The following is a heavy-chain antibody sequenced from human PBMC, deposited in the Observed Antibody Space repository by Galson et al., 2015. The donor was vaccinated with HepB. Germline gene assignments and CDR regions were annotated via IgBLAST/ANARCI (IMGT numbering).Heavy chain of an antibody. V-gene: IGHV1-69*13. Sequence: VKVSCKASGGTFSSYAISWVRQAPGQGLEWMGGIIPIFGTANYAQKFQGRVTITADESTSTAYMELSSLRSEDTAVYYCARSNYIVVVPAAMGDAFDIWGQGTMVTVSS. CDR1: GGTFSSYA. D-gene: IGHD2-2*01. CDR3: ARSNYIVVVPAAMGDAFDI. J-gene: IGHJ3*02. CDR2: IIPIFGTA.